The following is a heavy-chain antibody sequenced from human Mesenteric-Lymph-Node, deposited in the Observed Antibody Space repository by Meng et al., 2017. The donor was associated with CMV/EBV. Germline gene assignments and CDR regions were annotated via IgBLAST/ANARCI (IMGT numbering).Heavy chain of an antibody. CDR1: GGTLSSNA. J-gene: IGHJ4*02. V-gene: IGHV1-2*02. D-gene: IGHD6-19*01. Sequence: ASVKVSCKAPGGTLSSNAISWVRQTPGQGLEWMGWINPNSGGTNYAQKFQGRVTMTRDTSISTAYMELSRLRSDDTAVYYCARDQEAVAGTDYWGQGTLVTVSS. CDR2: INPNSGGT. CDR3: ARDQEAVAGTDY.